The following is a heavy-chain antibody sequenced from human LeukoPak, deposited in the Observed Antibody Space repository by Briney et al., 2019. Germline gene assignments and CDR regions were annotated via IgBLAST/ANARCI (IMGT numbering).Heavy chain of an antibody. J-gene: IGHJ4*02. CDR3: ARRAGDYSHPYDY. CDR1: GFTVSSNC. Sequence: HPGGSLRLSCAASGFTVSSNCMSWVRQAPGKGLEWVSFIYSGGSTYYEDSVKGRFTISRGNSKNTLYLQMNSLRAEDTAVYYCARRAGDYSHPYDYWGQGTLVTVSS. CDR2: IYSGGST. V-gene: IGHV3-53*01. D-gene: IGHD3-22*01.